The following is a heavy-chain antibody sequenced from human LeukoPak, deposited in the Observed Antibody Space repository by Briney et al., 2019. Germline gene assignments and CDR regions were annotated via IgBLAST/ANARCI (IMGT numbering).Heavy chain of an antibody. Sequence: GGSLRLSCAASGFSFSSYGMSWVRQAPGKGLEWASAISPSGSSTYYADSVKGRLTISRDNSKNTLYLQMNSLRVEDTAIYYCAKESEHYGSPPNYWGQGTLITVSS. CDR2: ISPSGSST. V-gene: IGHV3-23*01. D-gene: IGHD3-10*01. J-gene: IGHJ4*02. CDR3: AKESEHYGSPPNY. CDR1: GFSFSSYG.